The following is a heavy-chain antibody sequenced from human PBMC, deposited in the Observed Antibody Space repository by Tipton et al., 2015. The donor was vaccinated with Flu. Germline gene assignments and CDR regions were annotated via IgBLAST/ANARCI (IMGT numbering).Heavy chain of an antibody. D-gene: IGHD2-2*01. CDR3: ARGPQVPVWPYYYGMDV. CDR2: IYGGGTT. Sequence: WVRQAPGKGLEWVSVIYGGGTTDYADSARGRFTISRDKSKNALYLQMSSLRAEDTAVYYCARGPQVPVWPYYYGMDVWGQGTTVTVSS. J-gene: IGHJ6*02. V-gene: IGHV3-53*01.